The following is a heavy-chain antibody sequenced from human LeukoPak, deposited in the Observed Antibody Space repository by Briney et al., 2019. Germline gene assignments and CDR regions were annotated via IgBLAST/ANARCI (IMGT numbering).Heavy chain of an antibody. CDR3: AKASSDYDSSGIDY. CDR1: GFTFSSYG. CDR2: ISYDGSNK. V-gene: IGHV3-30*18. Sequence: GGSLRLSCAASGFTFSSYGRHWVRQAPGNGLAWVAVISYDGSNKYYADSVKGRFTISRDNSKNTLYLQMNSLRAEDTAVYYCAKASSDYDSSGIDYWGQGTLVTVSS. J-gene: IGHJ4*02. D-gene: IGHD3-22*01.